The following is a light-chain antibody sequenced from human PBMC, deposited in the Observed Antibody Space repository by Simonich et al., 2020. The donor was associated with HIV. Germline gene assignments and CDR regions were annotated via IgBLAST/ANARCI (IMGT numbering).Light chain of an antibody. V-gene: IGLV2-14*01. CDR3: NSYTSGNTWV. J-gene: IGLJ2*01. Sequence: QSALTQPASVSGSPGQSITISRTGTSSDVGGYNYVSWYQQHPDKAPKLMIYDVSKRPSGVSNRFSGSKSGNTASLTISGLQAEDEADYYCNSYTSGNTWVFGGGTKLTVL. CDR1: SSDVGGYNY. CDR2: DVS.